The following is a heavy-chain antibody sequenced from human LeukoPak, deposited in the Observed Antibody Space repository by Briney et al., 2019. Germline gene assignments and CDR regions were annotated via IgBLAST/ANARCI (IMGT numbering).Heavy chain of an antibody. J-gene: IGHJ4*02. CDR1: GGSISSGDYY. V-gene: IGHV4-61*08. CDR3: ARDTGGVGAAAI. Sequence: SQTLSLTCTVSGGSISSGDYYWTWIRQPPGKGLEWIGYIYYSGSTNYNPSLKSRVTISIDTSKNQFSLKLSSVTATDTAVYYCARDTGGVGAAAIWGQGTLVTVSS. D-gene: IGHD6-13*01. CDR2: IYYSGST.